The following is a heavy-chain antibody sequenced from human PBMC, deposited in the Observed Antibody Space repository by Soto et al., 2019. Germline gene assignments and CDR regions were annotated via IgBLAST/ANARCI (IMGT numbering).Heavy chain of an antibody. CDR3: ARGLANSRPKRRWAWFDP. CDR1: GGSFSGYY. CDR2: INHSGST. D-gene: IGHD6-13*01. V-gene: IGHV4-34*01. Sequence: SETLSLTCAVYGGSFSGYYWSWIRQPPGKGLEWIGEINHSGSTNYNPSLKSRVTISVDTSKNQFSLKLSSVTAADTAVYYCARGLANSRPKRRWAWFDPWGQGPLVTVYS. J-gene: IGHJ5*02.